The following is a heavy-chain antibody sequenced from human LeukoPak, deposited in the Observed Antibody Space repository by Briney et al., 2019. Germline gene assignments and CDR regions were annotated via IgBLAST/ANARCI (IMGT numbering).Heavy chain of an antibody. J-gene: IGHJ6*02. CDR2: ISGSGGST. Sequence: PGGSLRLSCAASGFTFSSYAMSWVRQAPGKGLEWVSAISGSGGSTYYADSVKGRFTISRDNSKNTLYLQMNSLKAEDTAVYYCAGKGEITYYYFYGMDVWGQGTTVTVSS. D-gene: IGHD3-16*01. CDR3: AGKGEITYYYFYGMDV. CDR1: GFTFSSYA. V-gene: IGHV3-23*01.